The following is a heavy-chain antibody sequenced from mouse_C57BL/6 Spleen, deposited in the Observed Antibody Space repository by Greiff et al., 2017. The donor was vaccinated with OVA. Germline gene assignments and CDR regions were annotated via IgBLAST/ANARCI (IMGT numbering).Heavy chain of an antibody. CDR2: ISDGGSYT. D-gene: IGHD4-1*01. Sequence: EVHLVESGGGLVKPGGSLKLSCAASGFTFSSYAMSWVRQTPEKRLEWVATISDGGSYTYYPDNVKGRFTISRDNAKNNLYLQMSHLKSEDTAMYYCARDLGRNYLDYWGQGTTLTVSS. V-gene: IGHV5-4*01. J-gene: IGHJ2*01. CDR1: GFTFSSYA. CDR3: ARDLGRNYLDY.